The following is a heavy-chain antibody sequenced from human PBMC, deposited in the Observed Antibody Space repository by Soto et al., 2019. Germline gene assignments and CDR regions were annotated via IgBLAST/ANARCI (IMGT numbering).Heavy chain of an antibody. D-gene: IGHD3-10*01. V-gene: IGHV4-34*01. Sequence: QVQLQQWGAGLLKPSETLSLTCAVYGGSFSGYYWSWIRQPPGKGLEWIGEINHSGSTNYNPSLTSRVTISVDTSKNQFSLKLSSVTAADTAVYYCAREGRYYYGSGDYWGQGTLVTVSS. CDR3: AREGRYYYGSGDY. J-gene: IGHJ4*02. CDR2: INHSGST. CDR1: GGSFSGYY.